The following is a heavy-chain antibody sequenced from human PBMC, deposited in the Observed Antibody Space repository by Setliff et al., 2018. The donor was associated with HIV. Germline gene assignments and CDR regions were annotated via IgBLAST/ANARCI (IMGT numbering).Heavy chain of an antibody. CDR2: VHNSGGT. CDR1: GGSISTNSYY. D-gene: IGHD5-18*01. Sequence: PSETLSLTCTVSGGSISTNSYYWGWIRQSPGKGLEWVGNVHNSGGTNYNPSLKSRVSISVDTSKNQFSQNVNSVTAPDTAVYYCVRHTRDTSLAHYYYYIDVWGKGTTVTVSS. V-gene: IGHV4-39*01. CDR3: VRHTRDTSLAHYYYYIDV. J-gene: IGHJ6*03.